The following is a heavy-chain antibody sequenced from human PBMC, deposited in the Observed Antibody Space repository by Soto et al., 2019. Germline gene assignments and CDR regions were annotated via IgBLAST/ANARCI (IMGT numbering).Heavy chain of an antibody. CDR1: GYIFSSYG. D-gene: IGHD2-8*02. V-gene: IGHV1-18*01. CDR2: ISAYNYNT. J-gene: IGHJ6*02. CDR3: ARAGGRNFYYGMDV. Sequence: QVQLVQSGAEVKKPGASVKVSCKASGYIFSSYGISWVRQAPGQGLEWMGWISAYNYNTNYAQKLQGRVTLTTDTSTSTAYMELRSLRSDDTAVYYCARAGGRNFYYGMDVWGQGTTVTVSS.